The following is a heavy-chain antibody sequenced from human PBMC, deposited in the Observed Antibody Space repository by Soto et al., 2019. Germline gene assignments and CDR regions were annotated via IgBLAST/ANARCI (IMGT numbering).Heavy chain of an antibody. Sequence: SETLSLTCTVSGGSISSYYWSWIRQPPGKGLEWIGYIYYSGSTNYNPSLKSRITISVDTSKNQYSLKLSSVTAADTALYYCARVRSPDFWSGYPFYYYYGMDVWGQGTTVTVSS. D-gene: IGHD3-3*01. CDR2: IYYSGST. CDR3: ARVRSPDFWSGYPFYYYYGMDV. V-gene: IGHV4-59*01. J-gene: IGHJ6*02. CDR1: GGSISSYY.